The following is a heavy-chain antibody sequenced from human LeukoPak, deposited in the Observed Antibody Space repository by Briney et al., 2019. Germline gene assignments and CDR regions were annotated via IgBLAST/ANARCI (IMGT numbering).Heavy chain of an antibody. D-gene: IGHD5/OR15-5a*01. CDR3: ARQRTVSTTRGFDI. J-gene: IGHJ3*02. CDR1: GDSIKNGAYT. Sequence: PSETLSLTCAVSGDSIKNGAYTWSWIRQPPGKGLEWIGDIYHSGSINYNPSLKSRVTLSVDMSKNQFSLNLSSVTAADTAVYWCARQRTVSTTRGFDIWGQGTMVTVSS. CDR2: IYHSGSI. V-gene: IGHV4-30-2*01.